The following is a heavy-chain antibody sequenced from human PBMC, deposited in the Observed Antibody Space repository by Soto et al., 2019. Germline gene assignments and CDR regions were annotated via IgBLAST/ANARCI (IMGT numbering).Heavy chain of an antibody. CDR1: RYTFRTYA. J-gene: IGHJ6*02. D-gene: IGHD3-16*01. CDR3: ARDSITRVSSDVPGMDV. V-gene: IGHV3-23*01. Sequence: GGSIEFSCASSRYTFRTYAMSWFRQSPVEGLEWVSVIGEGGFSTQYAASVKGRFTISRDNSKNMLYLQMNSLRSDDTAVYYCARDSITRVSSDVPGMDVWGQGTTVPVSS. CDR2: IGEGGFST.